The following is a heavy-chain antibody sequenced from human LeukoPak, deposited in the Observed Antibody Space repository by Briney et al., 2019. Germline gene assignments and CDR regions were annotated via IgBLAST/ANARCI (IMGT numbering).Heavy chain of an antibody. CDR1: GFTVSSNY. CDR2: IYSGGST. Sequence: GGSLRLSCAASGFTVSSNYMSWVRQAPGKGLEWVSVIYSGGSTYYADSMKGRFTISRHNSKNTLYLQMNSLRAEDTAVYYCARAKFDPRAYYYYGMDVWGQGTTVTVSS. D-gene: IGHD3-9*01. J-gene: IGHJ6*02. CDR3: ARAKFDPRAYYYYGMDV. V-gene: IGHV3-53*04.